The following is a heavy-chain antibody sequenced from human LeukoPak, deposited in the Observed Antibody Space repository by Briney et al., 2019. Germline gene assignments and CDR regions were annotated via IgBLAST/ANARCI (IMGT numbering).Heavy chain of an antibody. J-gene: IGHJ3*02. CDR1: GFTFSIYD. V-gene: IGHV3-23*01. Sequence: PGGSLRLSCAASGFTFSIYDMSWVRQAPGKGLEWVSAISGSGGSTYYADSVKGRFTICRDNSKNTLYLQMNSLRDEDTAVYYCAKVGYDILTGYYKGAFDIWGQGTMVTVSS. CDR2: ISGSGGST. CDR3: AKVGYDILTGYYKGAFDI. D-gene: IGHD3-9*01.